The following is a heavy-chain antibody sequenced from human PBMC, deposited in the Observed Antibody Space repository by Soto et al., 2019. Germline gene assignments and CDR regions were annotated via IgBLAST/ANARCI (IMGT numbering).Heavy chain of an antibody. V-gene: IGHV1-69*12. CDR1: GGTFSSYA. D-gene: IGHD3-22*01. CDR3: ARDKKRRGPDYYEGSSSGARGVWFDP. Sequence: QVQLVQSGAEVKKPGSSVKVSCKASGGTFSSYAISWVRQAPGQGLEWMGGIIPIFGTANYAQKFQGRVTITADESKSRASMQWRRLRSEGTAGDYCARDKKRRGPDYYEGSSSGARGVWFDPWGQGTLVTVSS. J-gene: IGHJ5*02. CDR2: IIPIFGTA.